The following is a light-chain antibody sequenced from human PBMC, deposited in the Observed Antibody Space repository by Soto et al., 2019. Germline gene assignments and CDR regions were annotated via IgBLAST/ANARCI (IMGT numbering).Light chain of an antibody. CDR2: NSY. J-gene: IGLJ1*01. V-gene: IGLV1-44*01. CDR3: AAWDASLTGYV. Sequence: QSVLTQPPSASGTPGQRVTISCSGSSSNIGSKTVNWYQQLPGTVPKLLIYNSYQRPSGVPDRFSGSKSGTSASLAISGLQSEDEADYYGAAWDASLTGYVFGAGP. CDR1: SSNIGSKT.